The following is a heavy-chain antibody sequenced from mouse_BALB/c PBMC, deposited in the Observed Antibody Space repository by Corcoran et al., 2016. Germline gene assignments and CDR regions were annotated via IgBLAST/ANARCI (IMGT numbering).Heavy chain of an antibody. CDR3: ARQGVSY. CDR1: GYTFSSYW. V-gene: IGHV1-9*01. CDR2: ILPRTGNT. J-gene: IGHJ3*01. Sequence: QVQLQQSGAELMKPGASVKMSCKATGYTFSSYWIEWIKQRPGHGLEWIGEILPRTGNTNYNETFKGKATFTADTSSNTAYMQLRSLTSEDSAVYYCARQGVSYWGQGTLVTVSA.